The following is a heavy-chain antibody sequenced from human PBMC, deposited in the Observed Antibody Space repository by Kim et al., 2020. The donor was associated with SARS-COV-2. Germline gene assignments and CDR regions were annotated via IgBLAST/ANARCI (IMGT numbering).Heavy chain of an antibody. Sequence: GGSLRLSCAASGFTLSDYYMIWIRQAPGKGLEWVSYSSPSGSTIDYADSVKGRFTISRDNAKNSLSLHMNSVRVEDTAVSYCVRGRVRMTVLDYWGEGT. V-gene: IGHV3-11*01. CDR1: GFTLSDYY. J-gene: IGHJ4*02. CDR2: SSPSGSTI. D-gene: IGHD2-21*02. CDR3: VRGRVRMTVLDY.